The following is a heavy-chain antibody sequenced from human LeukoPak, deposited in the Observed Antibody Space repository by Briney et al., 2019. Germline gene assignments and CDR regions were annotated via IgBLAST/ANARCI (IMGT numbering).Heavy chain of an antibody. J-gene: IGHJ6*03. CDR3: ARDINYYGSGSYWHYYYYYMDV. D-gene: IGHD3-10*01. Sequence: GGSLRLSCVVSGFDFSGFSMSWVRQAPGKGLEWVAIMDEYGSDIFYVESVKGRFIISRANARNSLYLQMNNLRAEDTAVYYCARDINYYGSGSYWHYYYYYMDVWGKGTTVTISS. CDR1: GFDFSGFS. CDR2: MDEYGSDI. V-gene: IGHV3-7*01.